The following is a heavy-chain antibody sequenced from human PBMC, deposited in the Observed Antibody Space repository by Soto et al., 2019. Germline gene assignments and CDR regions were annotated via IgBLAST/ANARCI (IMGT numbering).Heavy chain of an antibody. CDR3: ARDRMILGYCSGGSCFGWFDP. CDR2: IIPIFGTA. Sequence: QVQLVQSGAEVKKPGSSVKVSCKASGGTFSSYAISWVRQAPGQGLEWMGGIIPIFGTANYAQKFQGRVTITADESTSTAYMELSSLRSEDKAVYYCARDRMILGYCSGGSCFGWFDPWGQGTLVTVSS. CDR1: GGTFSSYA. J-gene: IGHJ5*02. V-gene: IGHV1-69*01. D-gene: IGHD2-15*01.